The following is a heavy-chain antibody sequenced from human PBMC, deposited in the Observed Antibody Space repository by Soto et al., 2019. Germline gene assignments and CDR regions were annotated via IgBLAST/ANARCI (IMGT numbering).Heavy chain of an antibody. J-gene: IGHJ3*02. D-gene: IGHD2-2*01. V-gene: IGHV1-24*01. CDR1: GYTLTELS. CDR3: AADRDCASTSCYVRDYDGFDI. CDR2: FDPEDGET. Sequence: ASVKVSCKVSGYTLTELSMHWVRRAPGKGLEWMGGFDPEDGETIYAQKFQGRVTMTEDTSTDTAYMELSSPRSEDTGVYSSAADRDCASTSCYVRDYDGFDIWGQGTMVTVSS.